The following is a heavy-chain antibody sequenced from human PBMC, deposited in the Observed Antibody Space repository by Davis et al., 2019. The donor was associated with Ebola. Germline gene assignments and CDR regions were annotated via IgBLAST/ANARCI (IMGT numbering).Heavy chain of an antibody. V-gene: IGHV3-30-3*01. Sequence: PGGSLRLSCAASGFTFSSYAMHWVRQAPGKGLEWVAVISYDGSNKYYADSVKGRFTISRDNSKNTLYLQMNSLRAEDTAVYYCASGRLWFGESFDYWGQGTLVTVSS. D-gene: IGHD3-10*01. CDR2: ISYDGSNK. CDR3: ASGRLWFGESFDY. J-gene: IGHJ4*02. CDR1: GFTFSSYA.